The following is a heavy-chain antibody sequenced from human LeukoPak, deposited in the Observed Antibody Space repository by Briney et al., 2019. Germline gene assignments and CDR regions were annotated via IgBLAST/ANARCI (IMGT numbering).Heavy chain of an antibody. CDR3: AKGGDILQGVYNWFDA. D-gene: IGHD3-10*01. V-gene: IGHV3-23*01. CDR2: ISASGGLE. CDR1: RFTFSNYA. J-gene: IGHJ5*02. Sequence: GGSPRLSCEASRFTFSNYAMTWVRQAPGQGLQWVSIISASGGLEFYTDSVRGRFTISRDISKNTLYLQMNSLRAEDTALYYCAKGGDILQGVYNWFDAWGQGTLVTVSS.